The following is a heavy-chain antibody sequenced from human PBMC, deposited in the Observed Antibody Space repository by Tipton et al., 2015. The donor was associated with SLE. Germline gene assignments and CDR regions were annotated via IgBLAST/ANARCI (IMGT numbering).Heavy chain of an antibody. D-gene: IGHD5-12*01. J-gene: IGHJ6*02. V-gene: IGHV4-59*01. Sequence: TLSLTCTVSGGSISSYYWSWIRQPPGKGLEWIGYIYCSGSTNYNPSLKSRVTISVDTSKNQFSLKLSSVTAADTAVYYCARGWGYDSLYYYYGMDVWGQGTTVTVSS. CDR3: ARGWGYDSLYYYYGMDV. CDR2: IYCSGST. CDR1: GGSISSYY.